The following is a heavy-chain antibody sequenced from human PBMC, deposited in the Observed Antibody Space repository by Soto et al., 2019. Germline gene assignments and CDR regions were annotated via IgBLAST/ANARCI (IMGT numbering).Heavy chain of an antibody. CDR1: GGTFRSYA. CDR3: AILSDTAMVLVAY. D-gene: IGHD5-18*01. J-gene: IGHJ4*02. CDR2: IIPIFGTA. V-gene: IGHV1-69*01. Sequence: QVQLVQSGAEVKKPGSSVKASCKASGGTFRSYAIRWVRPAPGQRLEWMGGIIPIFGTANYAQKFQGRVTITADESTSTAYMELSSLISEDTAVYYCAILSDTAMVLVAYWGQGALVTV.